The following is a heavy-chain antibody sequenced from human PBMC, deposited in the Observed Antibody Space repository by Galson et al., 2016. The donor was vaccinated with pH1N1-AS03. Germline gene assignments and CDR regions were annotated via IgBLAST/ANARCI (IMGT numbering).Heavy chain of an antibody. D-gene: IGHD6-19*01. V-gene: IGHV4-59*01. Sequence: LSLTCTVSGGSMSGYYWSWIRQSPERGLEWIGCVYYSGTPTYNPSLKSQVTISVDTSKTQFSLKLSSVTAADTAVYFCARTGSNGWYYFDFWGQGALVTVSS. J-gene: IGHJ4*02. CDR3: ARTGSNGWYYFDF. CDR2: VYYSGTP. CDR1: GGSMSGYY.